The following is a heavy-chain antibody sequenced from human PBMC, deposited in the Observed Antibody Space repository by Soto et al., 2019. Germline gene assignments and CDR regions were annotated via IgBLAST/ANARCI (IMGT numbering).Heavy chain of an antibody. CDR2: IYHSGST. D-gene: IGHD4-17*01. CDR3: ARSTVTDDY. CDR1: GASISSNNW. V-gene: IGHV4-4*02. J-gene: IGHJ4*02. Sequence: QVQLQESGPGLVKPSGTLSLTCAVSGASISSNNWWSWVRQPPGKGLEWVGEIYHSGSTNYNLSLXXLXTXXLAKSKNQFSLKLRSVTAADRAVYYCARSTVTDDYWGQGTLGIVSS.